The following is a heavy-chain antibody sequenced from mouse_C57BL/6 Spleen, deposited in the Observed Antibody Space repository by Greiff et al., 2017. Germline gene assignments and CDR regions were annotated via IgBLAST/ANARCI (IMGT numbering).Heavy chain of an antibody. Sequence: EVKLVESGGGLVQPGGSLKLSCAASGFTFSDYYMYWVSQTPEKRLEWVAYISNGGGSTYYPDTVKGRFTISRDNAKNTLYLQMSRLKSEDTAMYYCARHQITTVVEGFAYWGQGTLVTVSA. V-gene: IGHV5-12*01. D-gene: IGHD1-1*01. CDR1: GFTFSDYY. CDR3: ARHQITTVVEGFAY. CDR2: ISNGGGST. J-gene: IGHJ3*01.